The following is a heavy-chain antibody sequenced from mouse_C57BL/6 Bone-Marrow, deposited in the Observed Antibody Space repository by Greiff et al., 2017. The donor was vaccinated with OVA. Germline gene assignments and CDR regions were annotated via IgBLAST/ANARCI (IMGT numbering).Heavy chain of an antibody. J-gene: IGHJ1*03. CDR3: ARPLLLRDWYFDV. V-gene: IGHV1-64*01. D-gene: IGHD1-1*01. CDR1: GYTFTSYW. Sequence: QVQLQQPGAELVKPGASVKLSCKASGYTFTSYWMHWVKQRPGQGLEWIGMIHPNSGSTNYNEKFKSKATLTVDTSSSTAYMQLSSLTSEDSAVYYCARPLLLRDWYFDVWGTGTTVTVSS. CDR2: IHPNSGST.